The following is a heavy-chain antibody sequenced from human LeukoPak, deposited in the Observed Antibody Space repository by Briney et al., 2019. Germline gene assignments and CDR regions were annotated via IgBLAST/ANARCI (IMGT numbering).Heavy chain of an antibody. J-gene: IGHJ6*02. D-gene: IGHD3-22*01. CDR1: GFTVSSNY. CDR2: IYSGGST. CDR3: ARDYYGRGMDV. V-gene: IGHV3-66*01. Sequence: GGSLRLSCAASGFTVSSNYMSWVRQAPGKGLEWVSVIYSGGSTYYADSVKGRFTISRDNSKNTLCLQMNSLRAEDTAVYYCARDYYGRGMDVWGQGTTVTVSS.